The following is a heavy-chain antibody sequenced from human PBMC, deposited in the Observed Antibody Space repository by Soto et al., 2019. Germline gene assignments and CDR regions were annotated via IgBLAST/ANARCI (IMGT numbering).Heavy chain of an antibody. J-gene: IGHJ5*02. CDR1: GFTFSSYC. V-gene: IGHV3-33*01. CDR3: ARGSSSGWYGGVEWFDP. CDR2: IWYDGSNK. Sequence: QVQLVEAGGGVVQPGRSLRLSCAASGFTFSSYCMHCVRQAPGKGLEGVAVIWYDGSNKYYADSVKGRFTISRDNSKNTLYLQMNSLRAEATAVYYCARGSSSGWYGGVEWFDPWGQGTLVTVSS. D-gene: IGHD6-19*01.